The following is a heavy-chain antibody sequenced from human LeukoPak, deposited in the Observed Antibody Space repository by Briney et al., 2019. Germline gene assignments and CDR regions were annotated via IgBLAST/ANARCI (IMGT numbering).Heavy chain of an antibody. Sequence: ASVKVSCKASGYTFTSYDINWVRQATGQGLEWMGWMNPNSGNTGYAQKFQGRVTTTRNTSISTAYMELSSLRSEDTAVYYCARAPGGYYDSSGSFDYWGQGTLVTVSS. CDR2: MNPNSGNT. CDR3: ARAPGGYYDSSGSFDY. V-gene: IGHV1-8*01. D-gene: IGHD3-22*01. CDR1: GYTFTSYD. J-gene: IGHJ4*02.